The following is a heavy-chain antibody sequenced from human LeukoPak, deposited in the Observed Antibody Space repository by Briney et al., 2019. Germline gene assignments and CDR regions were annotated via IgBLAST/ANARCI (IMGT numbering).Heavy chain of an antibody. D-gene: IGHD2-21*02. CDR3: AKGIKGSYCNGDCYLTYYYYGLDV. V-gene: IGHV3-23*01. CDR1: GFTFSSFA. Sequence: GSLRLSCAASGFTFSSFAMSWVRQAPGKGLEWVSIIGAGGSKTYYADSVKGRFTISRDNSKNTLYLQMNSLRAEDTAVYYCAKGIKGSYCNGDCYLTYYYYGLDVWGQGTTVTGSS. J-gene: IGHJ6*02. CDR2: IGAGGSKT.